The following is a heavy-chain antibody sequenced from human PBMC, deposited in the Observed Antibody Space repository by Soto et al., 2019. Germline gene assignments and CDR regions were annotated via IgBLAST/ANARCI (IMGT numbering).Heavy chain of an antibody. V-gene: IGHV5-51*01. CDR2: IYPGDSDT. J-gene: IGHJ4*02. Sequence: GESLKISCKGSGYSFTSYWIGWVRQMPGKGLEWMGIIYPGDSDTRYSPSFQGQVTISADKSISTAYLQWSSLKASDTAMYYCARGILPYGLYGDYTFDYWGQGTLVTVSS. D-gene: IGHD4-17*01. CDR1: GYSFTSYW. CDR3: ARGILPYGLYGDYTFDY.